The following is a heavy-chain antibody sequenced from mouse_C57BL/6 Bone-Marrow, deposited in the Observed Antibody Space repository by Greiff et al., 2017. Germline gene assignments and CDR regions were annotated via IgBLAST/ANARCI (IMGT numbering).Heavy chain of an antibody. D-gene: IGHD2-1*01. CDR3: ASSIYYGNYDWDVGYYAMDY. Sequence: EVQLQQSGPELVKPGASVKISCKASGYTFTDYYMNWVKQSHGKSLEWIGDINPNNGGTSYNQKFKGKATLTVDKSSSTAYMELRSLTSEDSAVHYCASSIYYGNYDWDVGYYAMDYWGQGTSVTVSS. CDR2: INPNNGGT. J-gene: IGHJ4*01. CDR1: GYTFTDYY. V-gene: IGHV1-26*01.